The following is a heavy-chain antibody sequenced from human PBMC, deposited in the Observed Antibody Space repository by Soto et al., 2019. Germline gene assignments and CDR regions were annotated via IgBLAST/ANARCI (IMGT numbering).Heavy chain of an antibody. J-gene: IGHJ4*02. D-gene: IGHD2-15*01. V-gene: IGHV1-3*01. CDR1: GYTFTSYA. CDR3: ATSVAIPLAPAF. CDR2: INPGNGNT. Sequence: QVQLVQSGAEVKKPGASVKVSCKASGYTFTSYAMHWVRQAPGQRLEWMGWINPGNGNTKYSQRFQGRVTITMDTSASTAYMELSSLRSEDTAVSPCATSVAIPLAPAFWGRGPLATVSS.